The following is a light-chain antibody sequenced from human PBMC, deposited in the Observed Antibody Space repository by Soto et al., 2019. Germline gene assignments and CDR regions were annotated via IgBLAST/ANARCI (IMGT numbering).Light chain of an antibody. CDR2: GAS. J-gene: IGKJ3*01. CDR3: QHYGSALFT. Sequence: EIVLTQSPGTLSLSPGERATLSCRASQSFSSSYLAWYQQKPGQAPRLLIYGASSRATGIPDRFSGSGSGPDFTLTISSLEPGDFAVYYCQHYGSALFTFGPGTKVDVK. CDR1: QSFSSSY. V-gene: IGKV3-20*01.